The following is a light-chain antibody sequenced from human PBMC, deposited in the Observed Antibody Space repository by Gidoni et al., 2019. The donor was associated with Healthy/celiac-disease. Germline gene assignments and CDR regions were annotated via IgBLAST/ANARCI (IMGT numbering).Light chain of an antibody. Sequence: DIQLNQSPSFLSASVGDRVTITCRASQGISSYLAWYQQKPGKAPKLLIYAASTLQSGVPSRFSGSGSGTEFTLTIISLQPEDFATYYCQQLNSYPFTFGGGTKVEIK. V-gene: IGKV1-9*01. CDR1: QGISSY. CDR2: AAS. J-gene: IGKJ4*01. CDR3: QQLNSYPFT.